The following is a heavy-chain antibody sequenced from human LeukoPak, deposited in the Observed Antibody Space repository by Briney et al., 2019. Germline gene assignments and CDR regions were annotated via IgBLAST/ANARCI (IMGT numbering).Heavy chain of an antibody. D-gene: IGHD3-9*01. Sequence: GGSLRLSCAGSGFTFSGSAMHWVRQASGKGLEWVGRIRSKANSYATAYAASVKGRFTISRDDSKSTAYLQMNSLKTEDTAVYYCTRHGGILTGFENTDYWGQGTLVTVSS. CDR1: GFTFSGSA. CDR2: IRSKANSYAT. CDR3: TRHGGILTGFENTDY. J-gene: IGHJ4*02. V-gene: IGHV3-73*01.